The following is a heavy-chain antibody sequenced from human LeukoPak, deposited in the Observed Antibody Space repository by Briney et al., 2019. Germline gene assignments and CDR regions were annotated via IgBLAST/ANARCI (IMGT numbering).Heavy chain of an antibody. V-gene: IGHV4-59*08. D-gene: IGHD1/OR15-1a*01. CDR3: ARSISGTRSKFDY. CDR1: GGSISTYY. Sequence: KPSVTLSLTCTVSGGSISTYYWSWIRQPPGKGLKWIGYISYSGSTNYNPSLKSRATISLETTNNPFALQLSSMTAADTAVYYCARSISGTRSKFDYWGQGTLVTVSS. J-gene: IGHJ4*02. CDR2: ISYSGST.